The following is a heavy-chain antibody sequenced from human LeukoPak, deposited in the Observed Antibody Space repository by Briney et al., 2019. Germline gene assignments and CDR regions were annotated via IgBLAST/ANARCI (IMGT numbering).Heavy chain of an antibody. D-gene: IGHD6-13*01. V-gene: IGHV3-23*01. CDR3: ARAYSSSWYDF. Sequence: PGGSLRLSCAASGFTFSSYAMSWVRQAPGEGLEWVSGISSSGSGGSTYYADSVKGRFTISRDNSKNTLYLQINSVRAEDTAVYYCARAYSSSWYDFWGQGTLVTVSS. J-gene: IGHJ5*01. CDR1: GFTFSSYA. CDR2: ISSSGSGGST.